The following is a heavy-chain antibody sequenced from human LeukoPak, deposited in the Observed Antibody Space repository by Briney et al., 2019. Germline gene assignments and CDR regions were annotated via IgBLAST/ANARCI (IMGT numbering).Heavy chain of an antibody. Sequence: ASVKVSCKASGYTFTSYDINWVRQATGQGLEWMGWMNPNSGNTGYAQKFQGRVTMTRDTSITTAYMELTNLRSDDTAVYYCARERPIVVVVAATDLDYWGQGTLVTVSS. CDR1: GYTFTSYD. CDR3: ARERPIVVVVAATDLDY. D-gene: IGHD2-15*01. J-gene: IGHJ4*02. CDR2: MNPNSGNT. V-gene: IGHV1-8*02.